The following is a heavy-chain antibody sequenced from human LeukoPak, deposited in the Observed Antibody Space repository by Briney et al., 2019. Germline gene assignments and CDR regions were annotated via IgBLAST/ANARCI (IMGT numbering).Heavy chain of an antibody. Sequence: GGSLTLSCEGFGLTFSRDWMSWVRQAPGKALEGVANIKQDGGETYYGDSVKGRFTISRDNAKNSLYLQMRSLRAEDTAVYYCATYSYNNAREFQYWGQGTLVTVSS. J-gene: IGHJ1*01. CDR1: GLTFSRDW. CDR3: ATYSYNNAREFQY. CDR2: IKQDGGET. V-gene: IGHV3-7*01. D-gene: IGHD3-10*01.